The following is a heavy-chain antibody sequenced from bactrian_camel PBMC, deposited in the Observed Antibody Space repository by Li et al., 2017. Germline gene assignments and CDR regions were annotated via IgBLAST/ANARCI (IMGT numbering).Heavy chain of an antibody. CDR3: AADHSWHRCPPRGYEYTF. D-gene: IGHD1*01. Sequence: DVQLVESGGGSVQAGGSLRLSCAPGSTYSRPCMGWFRQAPEKEREAVAFIDSDGTTLYADFVKGRFTISQDKAKNTLYLQMNSLRSEDTSTYYCAADHSWHRCPPRGYEYTFWGQGTQVTVS. V-gene: IGHV3S67*01. CDR1: STYSRPC. CDR2: IDSDGTT. J-gene: IGHJ4*01.